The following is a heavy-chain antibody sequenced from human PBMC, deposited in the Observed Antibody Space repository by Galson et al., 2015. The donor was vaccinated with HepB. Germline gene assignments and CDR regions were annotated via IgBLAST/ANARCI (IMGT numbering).Heavy chain of an antibody. Sequence: SLRLSCAASGFTVSNYYMTWVRQAPGKGLEWVSVIFKNGRIFHTDSVKGRFSSSRDDSKNTVYLEMNSLRVEDTAVYYCVRDEFDRAGSSWYATSHRGQGTLVTVSS. CDR2: IFKNGRI. D-gene: IGHD6-13*01. CDR1: GFTVSNYY. CDR3: VRDEFDRAGSSWYATSH. V-gene: IGHV3-66*03. J-gene: IGHJ4*02.